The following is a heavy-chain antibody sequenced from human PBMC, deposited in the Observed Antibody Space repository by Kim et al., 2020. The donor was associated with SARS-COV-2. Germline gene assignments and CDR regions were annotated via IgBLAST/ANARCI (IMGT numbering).Heavy chain of an antibody. D-gene: IGHD3-10*01. CDR3: ARLMGYYMDV. J-gene: IGHJ6*03. CDR2: ST. Sequence: STYYTPSLQSRVTISVDTSTNQLSLKLSSVTAADTAVYYCARLMGYYMDVWGKGTTVTVSS. V-gene: IGHV4-39*01.